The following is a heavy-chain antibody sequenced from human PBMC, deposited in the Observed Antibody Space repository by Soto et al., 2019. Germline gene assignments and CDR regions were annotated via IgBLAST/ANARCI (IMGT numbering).Heavy chain of an antibody. CDR3: ARTAAAGYGMDV. CDR1: GGTFSSYA. D-gene: IGHD6-13*01. Sequence: QVQLVQSGAEVKKPGSSVKVSCKASGGTFSSYAISWVRQAPGQGLEWMGGIIPIFGTANYAQKFQGRVTMXAXXSTTTAYMDLRSLRSEDTAVYYGARTAAAGYGMDVWGKGTTVTVSS. V-gene: IGHV1-69*12. J-gene: IGHJ6*04. CDR2: IIPIFGTA.